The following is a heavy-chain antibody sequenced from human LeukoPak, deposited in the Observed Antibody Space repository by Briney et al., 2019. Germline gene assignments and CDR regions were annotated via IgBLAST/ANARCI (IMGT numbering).Heavy chain of an antibody. CDR2: IYTSGST. CDR3: ARDGLLGYCSSTSCYGYYYYYMDV. J-gene: IGHJ6*03. Sequence: SETLSLTCTVSGGSISSYYWSWIRQPAGKGLEWIGRIYTSGSTNYNPSLKSRVTMSVDTSKNQFSLKLSSVTAADTAVYYCARDGLLGYCSSTSCYGYYYYYMDVWGKGTTVTVSS. V-gene: IGHV4-4*07. D-gene: IGHD2-2*01. CDR1: GGSISSYY.